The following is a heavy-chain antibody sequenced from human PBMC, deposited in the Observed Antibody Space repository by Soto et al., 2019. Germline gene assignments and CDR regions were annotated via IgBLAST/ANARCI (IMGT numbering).Heavy chain of an antibody. CDR3: AADLGGYCSGGSCPEAWFDP. V-gene: IGHV1-3*05. D-gene: IGHD2-15*01. J-gene: IGHJ5*02. Sequence: QVQLVQSGAEEKKPGASVKVSCKASGYTFTTYPMNWLRQAPGQRPEWMGWINVGNGGTKYSQKFKGRVSITRDTSASTAYLQLSRLRSDDTAVYYCAADLGGYCSGGSCPEAWFDPWGQGTLVTVTS. CDR1: GYTFTTYP. CDR2: INVGNGGT.